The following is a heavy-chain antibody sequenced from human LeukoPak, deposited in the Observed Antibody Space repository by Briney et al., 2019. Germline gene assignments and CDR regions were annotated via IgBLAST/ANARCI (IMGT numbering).Heavy chain of an antibody. CDR3: AKDKFVESRWFYP. Sequence: GGSLRLSCAASRFTFSSYAMSRVRQAPGKGLEWVSAISGSGGSTYYADSVKGRFTISRDNSKNTLYLQMNSLRAEDTAVYYCAKDKFVESRWFYPWGQGTLVTVSS. D-gene: IGHD3-16*01. CDR1: RFTFSSYA. V-gene: IGHV3-23*01. CDR2: ISGSGGST. J-gene: IGHJ5*02.